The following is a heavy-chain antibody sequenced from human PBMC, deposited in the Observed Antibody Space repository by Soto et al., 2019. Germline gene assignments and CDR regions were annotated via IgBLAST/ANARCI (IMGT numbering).Heavy chain of an antibody. J-gene: IGHJ4*02. D-gene: IGHD2-2*02. CDR3: ARDSENIVVVPAAILPDY. Sequence: VGSLRLSCAASGFTFSSYGMHWVRQAPGKGLEWVAVIWYDGSNKYYADSVKGRFTISRDNSKNTLYLQMNSLRAEDTAVYYCARDSENIVVVPAAILPDYWGQGTLVTVSS. CDR1: GFTFSSYG. V-gene: IGHV3-33*01. CDR2: IWYDGSNK.